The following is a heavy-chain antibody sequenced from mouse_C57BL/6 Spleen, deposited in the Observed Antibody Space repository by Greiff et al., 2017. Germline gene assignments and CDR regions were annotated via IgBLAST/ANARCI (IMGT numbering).Heavy chain of an antibody. Sequence: QVQLKQPGAELVMPGASVKLSCKASGYTFTSYWMHWVKQRPGQGLEWIGEIDPSDSYTNYNQKFKGKSTLTVDKSSSTAYMQLSSLTSEDSAVYYCARSPHYYGSSNFDYWGQGTTLTVSS. CDR3: ARSPHYYGSSNFDY. V-gene: IGHV1-69*01. D-gene: IGHD1-1*01. CDR1: GYTFTSYW. CDR2: IDPSDSYT. J-gene: IGHJ2*01.